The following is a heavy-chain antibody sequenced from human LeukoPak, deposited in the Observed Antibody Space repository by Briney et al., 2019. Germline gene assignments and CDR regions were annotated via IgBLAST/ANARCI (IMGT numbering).Heavy chain of an antibody. CDR3: ARHTRKLVAEVMDY. D-gene: IGHD5-12*01. Sequence: TSETLSLTCTVSGGSITGYYWSWIRQPPGKELEWIAYIHYSGRTGSNPSLKSRVTTSVDTFMNQFSLKLSSVTAADTALYYCARHTRKLVAEVMDYWGQGTLVTVSS. V-gene: IGHV4-59*08. CDR2: IHYSGRT. J-gene: IGHJ4*02. CDR1: GGSITGYY.